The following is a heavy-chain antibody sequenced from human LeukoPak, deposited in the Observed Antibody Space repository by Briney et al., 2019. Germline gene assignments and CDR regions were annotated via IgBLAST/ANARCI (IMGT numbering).Heavy chain of an antibody. J-gene: IGHJ3*02. V-gene: IGHV3-49*04. Sequence: GGTLRLSCAASGFTFSHHGMNWVRQAPGKGLEWVGLIRSKVYGGTTEYAASVKGRFTISRDDSKSIAYLQMNSLKTEDTAVYYCTSPFYIWSSYHADPDAFDIWGQGTMVTVSS. CDR2: IRSKVYGGTT. CDR3: TSPFYIWSSYHADPDAFDI. CDR1: GFTFSHHG. D-gene: IGHD1-26*01.